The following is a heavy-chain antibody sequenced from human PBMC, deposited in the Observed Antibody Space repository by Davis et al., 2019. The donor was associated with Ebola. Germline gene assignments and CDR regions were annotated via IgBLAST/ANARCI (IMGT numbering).Heavy chain of an antibody. D-gene: IGHD4-11*01. CDR2: ISYDGSNK. Sequence: GESLKISCAASGFTFSSYAMHWVRQAPGKGLEWVAVISYDGSNKYYADSVKGRFTISRDNSKNTLYLQMNSLRAEDTAVYYCARDLSKFYSTVDYWGQGTLVTVSS. J-gene: IGHJ4*02. CDR1: GFTFSSYA. V-gene: IGHV3-30-3*01. CDR3: ARDLSKFYSTVDY.